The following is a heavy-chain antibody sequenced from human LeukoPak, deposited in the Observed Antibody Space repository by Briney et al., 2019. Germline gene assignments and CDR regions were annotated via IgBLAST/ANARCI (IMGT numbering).Heavy chain of an antibody. J-gene: IGHJ6*03. CDR2: ISSSSSTI. D-gene: IGHD1-1*01. Sequence: PGGSLRLSCAASGFTFSSYSMNWVRQAPGKGLEWVSYISSSSSTIYYADSVKGRFTISRDNAKNSLFLQMNSLRAEDTAVYYCARDARTPYYYYYYMDVWGKGTTVTISS. V-gene: IGHV3-48*01. CDR1: GFTFSSYS. CDR3: ARDARTPYYYYYYMDV.